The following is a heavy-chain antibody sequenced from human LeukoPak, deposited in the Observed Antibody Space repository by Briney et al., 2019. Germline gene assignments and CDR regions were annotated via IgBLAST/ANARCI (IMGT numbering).Heavy chain of an antibody. CDR1: GDSISSSTYY. CDR2: IYYSGNT. D-gene: IGHD3-3*01. CDR3: ARSGVRGREWLLSTNWFDP. J-gene: IGHJ5*02. Sequence: SETLSLTCTVSGDSISSSTYYWGWIRQPPGKGLEWIGIIYYSGNTYYNPSLKSRVTISVDTSKKQFSLKVSSVTAADTAVYYCARSGVRGREWLLSTNWFDPWGQGTLVTVSS. V-gene: IGHV4-39*01.